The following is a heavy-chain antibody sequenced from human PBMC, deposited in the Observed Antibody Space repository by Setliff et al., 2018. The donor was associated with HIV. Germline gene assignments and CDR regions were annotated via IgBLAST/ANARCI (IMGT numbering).Heavy chain of an antibody. D-gene: IGHD5-18*01. Sequence: ASVKVSCKASGYTFTSYGISWVRQAPGQGLEWMGWLSDYNGNTNYAQNFQGRVTLTADTSTSTAYMEVRSLRSDDTAVYYCARGGGYSYGLAKDWGQGTLVTVSS. V-gene: IGHV1-18*01. CDR1: GYTFTSYG. CDR2: LSDYNGNT. CDR3: ARGGGYSYGLAKD. J-gene: IGHJ4*02.